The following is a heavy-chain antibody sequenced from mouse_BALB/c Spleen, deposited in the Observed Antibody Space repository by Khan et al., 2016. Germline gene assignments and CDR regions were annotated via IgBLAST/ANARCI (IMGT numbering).Heavy chain of an antibody. Sequence: DLVKPGASVKLSCKASGYTFTSYWINWIQQRPGQGLEWIGRIAPGSGSTYYNEMFKGKATLTVDTSSSTAYIQLSSLSSEDSAVYFCAREDWDEGDYFDYWGQGTTLTVSS. CDR3: AREDWDEGDYFDY. D-gene: IGHD4-1*01. J-gene: IGHJ2*01. CDR1: GYTFTSYW. CDR2: IAPGSGST. V-gene: IGHV1S41*01.